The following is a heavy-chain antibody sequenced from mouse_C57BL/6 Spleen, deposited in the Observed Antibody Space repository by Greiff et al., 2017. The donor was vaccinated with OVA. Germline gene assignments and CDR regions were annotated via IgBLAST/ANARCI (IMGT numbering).Heavy chain of an antibody. V-gene: IGHV14-3*01. CDR3: ARTVVATPAWFAY. CDR2: IDPANGNT. D-gene: IGHD1-1*01. CDR1: GFNIKNPY. J-gene: IGHJ3*01. Sequence: VQLQQSVAELVRPGASVKLSCTASGFNIKNPYMHWVKQRPEQGLEWIGRIDPANGNTKYAPKFQGKATITADTSSHTAYLQLSSLTSEDTAIYYCARTVVATPAWFAYWGQGTLVTVSA.